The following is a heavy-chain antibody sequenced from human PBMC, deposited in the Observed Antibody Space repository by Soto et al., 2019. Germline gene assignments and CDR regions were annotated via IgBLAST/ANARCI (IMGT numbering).Heavy chain of an antibody. D-gene: IGHD1-1*01. V-gene: IGHV4-39*01. Sequence: QVQLQESGPGLVRPSETLSLTCTVSGGSISSSSYYWDWIRQPPGKGLEWIGSMYYRGNTYSNPSLKSRVTIPLATSQNQCSLKLNSVTAADTAVYFCARRAERGANWFDPWGQGTLVTVSS. CDR2: MYYRGNT. J-gene: IGHJ5*02. CDR3: ARRAERGANWFDP. CDR1: GGSISSSSYY.